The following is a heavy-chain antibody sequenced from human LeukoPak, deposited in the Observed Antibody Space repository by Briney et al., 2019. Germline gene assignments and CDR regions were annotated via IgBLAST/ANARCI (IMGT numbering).Heavy chain of an antibody. J-gene: IGHJ4*02. V-gene: IGHV3-23*01. CDR2: LSSGGGST. CDR1: GFTFSNYA. D-gene: IGHD3-10*01. Sequence: GGSLRLSCAASGFTFSNYAMSWVRQAPGKGLEWVSGLSSGGGSTYYADSVKGRFTISRDNSKNTVYLQMNSLRVEDTAVYYCARSRGTFFPHDYWGQGTLVTVTS. CDR3: ARSRGTFFPHDY.